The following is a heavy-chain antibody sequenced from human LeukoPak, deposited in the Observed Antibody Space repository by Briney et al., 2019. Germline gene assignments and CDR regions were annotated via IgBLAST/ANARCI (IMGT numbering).Heavy chain of an antibody. CDR3: ARLFGAAGYYYYGMDV. CDR1: GFSVGFNY. V-gene: IGHV3-21*01. CDR2: ISSSSSYI. D-gene: IGHD3-10*01. J-gene: IGHJ6*02. Sequence: GGSLRLSCAASGFSVGFNYMTWVCQAPGKGLEWVSSISSSSSYIYYADSVKGRFTISRDNAKNSLYLQMNSLRAEDTAVYYCARLFGAAGYYYYGMDVWGQGTTVTVSS.